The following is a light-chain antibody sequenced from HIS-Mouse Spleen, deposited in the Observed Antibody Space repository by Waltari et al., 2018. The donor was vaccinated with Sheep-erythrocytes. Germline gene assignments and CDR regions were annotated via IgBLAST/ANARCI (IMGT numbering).Light chain of an antibody. V-gene: IGLV3-1*01. CDR1: KLGDKY. Sequence: SYELTQSPSVSVSPGQTASITCSGDKLGDKYACWYQQKPGQSPVLVIYQDSKRPSGIPERFSGSNSGNTATLTISGTQAMDEADYYCCSYAGSYNHVFATGTKVTVL. CDR2: QDS. CDR3: CSYAGSYNHV. J-gene: IGLJ1*01.